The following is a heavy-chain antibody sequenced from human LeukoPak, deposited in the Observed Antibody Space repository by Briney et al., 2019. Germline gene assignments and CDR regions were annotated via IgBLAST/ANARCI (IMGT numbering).Heavy chain of an antibody. D-gene: IGHD6-6*01. CDR2: IIPISGTA. Sequence: SVKVSCKASGGTFSSYAISWVRQAPGQGLEWMGGIIPISGTANYAQKFQGRVTITADKSTSTAYMELSSLRSEDTAVYYCASLEREQLFRSWGQGTMVTVSS. CDR1: GGTFSSYA. CDR3: ASLEREQLFRS. J-gene: IGHJ3*01. V-gene: IGHV1-69*06.